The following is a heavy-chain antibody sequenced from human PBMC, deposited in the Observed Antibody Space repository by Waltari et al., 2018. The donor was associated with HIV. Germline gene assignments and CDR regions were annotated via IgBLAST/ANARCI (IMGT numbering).Heavy chain of an antibody. Sequence: EVQLVESGGGLVQPGGSLRLSCAAPGFTFRGYGMSWVGQAPGKGLEWVGNIKPDGSERYYVDSVKGRFTTSRDNAKNSLHLQMNSLRVEDTAVYYCARVGRFASGRYWTDYWGQGTPVTVSS. CDR2: IKPDGSER. V-gene: IGHV3-7*03. CDR1: GFTFRGYG. D-gene: IGHD3-10*01. CDR3: ARVGRFASGRYWTDY. J-gene: IGHJ4*02.